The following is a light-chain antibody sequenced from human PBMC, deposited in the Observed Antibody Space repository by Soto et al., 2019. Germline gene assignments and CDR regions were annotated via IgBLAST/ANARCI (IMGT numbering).Light chain of an antibody. V-gene: IGLV2-14*03. Sequence: QSVLIHPASVSGSPGQSITISCTGTSSDVGVSNYFSWYQQHPGKVPKLMIYDVSIRPSGVSNRFSGSKSGNTASLTISGLQAEDEADYYCSSYTSTSALGVFGAGTKVTVL. CDR3: SSYTSTSALGV. CDR2: DVS. J-gene: IGLJ1*01. CDR1: SSDVGVSNY.